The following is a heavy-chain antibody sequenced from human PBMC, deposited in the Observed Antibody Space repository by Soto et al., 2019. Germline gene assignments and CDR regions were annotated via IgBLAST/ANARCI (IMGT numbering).Heavy chain of an antibody. CDR1: GYTFTGYY. D-gene: IGHD6-19*01. CDR3: AIQYSSGWYDFDY. Sequence: QVQLVQSGAEVQKPGASVKVSCKASGYTFTGYYMHWVRQAPGQGLEWMGWINPNSGGTNYAQKFQGWVTMTRDTSISTAYMELSRLRSDDTAVYYCAIQYSSGWYDFDYWGQGTLVTVSS. J-gene: IGHJ4*02. V-gene: IGHV1-2*04. CDR2: INPNSGGT.